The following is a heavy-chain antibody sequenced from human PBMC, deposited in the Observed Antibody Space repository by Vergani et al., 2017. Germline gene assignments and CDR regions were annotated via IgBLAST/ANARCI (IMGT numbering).Heavy chain of an antibody. V-gene: IGHV3-9*02. D-gene: IGHD6-6*01. CDR1: GFTSAGYA. CDR3: AKDLGTSSGGGWFDP. CDR2: ISWNSNSI. J-gene: IGHJ5*02. Sequence: EVQLEESGGGLVLLGRSLRLSCVASGFTSAGYAMHWFRQAPGKGLEWVSGISWNSNSIGYADSVKGRFTISRDNAKNSLYLQMNSLRAEDTALYYCAKDLGTSSGGGWFDPWGQGTLVTVSS.